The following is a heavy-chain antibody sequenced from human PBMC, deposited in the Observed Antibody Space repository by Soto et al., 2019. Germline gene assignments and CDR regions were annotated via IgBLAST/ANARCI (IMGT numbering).Heavy chain of an antibody. CDR1: GHSVSDQELT. CDR2: TYYRSKWYN. V-gene: IGHV6-1*01. Sequence: PFHTISLICAVVGHSVSDQELTSYSISHFPKKGLDWLGRTYYRSKWYNDYAVSVKSRITINPDTSKNQFSLQLNSMTPEDTAVYYCSIENLHHHLRYLYSYWGRG. CDR3: SIENLHHHLRYLYSY. D-gene: IGHD2-2*02. J-gene: IGHJ4*02.